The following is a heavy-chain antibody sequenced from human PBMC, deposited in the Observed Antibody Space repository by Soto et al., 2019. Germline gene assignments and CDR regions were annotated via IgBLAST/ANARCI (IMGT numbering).Heavy chain of an antibody. Sequence: QVQLVQSGAEVKKPGSSVKVSCKTSGGTFSNDIITWVRQAPGQGLEWMGRIITLLGTANYAQKVQGRVTITAYKSTSPAYMELNSLKSEDTAVYYCSKDSPIGSSFSGYDAIDLWGQGTLVTVSS. D-gene: IGHD5-12*01. V-gene: IGHV1-69*08. CDR2: IITLLGTA. CDR3: SKDSPIGSSFSGYDAIDL. J-gene: IGHJ5*02. CDR1: GGTFSNDI.